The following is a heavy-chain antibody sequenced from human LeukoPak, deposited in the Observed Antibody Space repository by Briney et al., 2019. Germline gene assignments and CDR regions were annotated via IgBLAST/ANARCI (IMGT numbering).Heavy chain of an antibody. CDR3: AGPATGYCSSAGCHWDS. CDR2: ISASSNVI. Sequence: GGSLRLSCAASGFTFSTHSMYWVRQAPGKGLEWVSSISASSNVIHYAESVRGRFTISRDNAKNSPYLQMNSLGAQDTAVYYCAGPATGYCSSAGCHWDSWGQGTLVTVSS. J-gene: IGHJ4*02. V-gene: IGHV3-21*01. CDR1: GFTFSTHS. D-gene: IGHD2-2*01.